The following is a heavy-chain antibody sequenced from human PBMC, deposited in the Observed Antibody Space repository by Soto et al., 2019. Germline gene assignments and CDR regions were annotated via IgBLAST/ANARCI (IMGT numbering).Heavy chain of an antibody. V-gene: IGHV4-59*01. J-gene: IGHJ3*02. D-gene: IGHD6-13*01. CDR3: ARDISGYAFDI. CDR2: IYYSGST. CDR1: GGSISSYY. Sequence: PSETLSLTCTVSGGSISSYYWSWIRQPPGKGLGWIGYIYYSGSTNTNPSLKSRVTISVDTAKNQFSLKLSSVTAADTAVYYCARDISGYAFDIWGQGTMVTVSS.